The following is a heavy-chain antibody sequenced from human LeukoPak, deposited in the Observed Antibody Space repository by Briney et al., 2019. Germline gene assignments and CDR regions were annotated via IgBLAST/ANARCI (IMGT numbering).Heavy chain of an antibody. CDR2: IYYSGST. J-gene: IGHJ4*02. CDR3: ARGFCSGGSCYPYYLDY. D-gene: IGHD2-15*01. CDR1: SGSISSSSYY. V-gene: IGHV4-61*05. Sequence: SETLSLTCTVSSGSISSSSYYWGWIRQPPGKGLEWIGYIYYSGSTNYNPSLKSRVTISVDTSKNQFSLKLSSVTAADTAVYYCARGFCSGGSCYPYYLDYWGQGTLVTVSS.